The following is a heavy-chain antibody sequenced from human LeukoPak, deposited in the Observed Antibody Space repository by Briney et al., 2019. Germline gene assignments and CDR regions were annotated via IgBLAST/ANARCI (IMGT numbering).Heavy chain of an antibody. CDR1: GFTFISYW. Sequence: GGSRRLPCAAPGFTFISYWIHWFRHPPGKGRVGFSRINSDGSSTNYADSVKGRFTISRDNAKNTLYLQMNSLRAEDTAVYYCASPYYYDSSGYYFDYWGQGTLVTVSS. CDR3: ASPYYYDSSGYYFDY. CDR2: INSDGSST. D-gene: IGHD3-22*01. V-gene: IGHV3-74*01. J-gene: IGHJ4*02.